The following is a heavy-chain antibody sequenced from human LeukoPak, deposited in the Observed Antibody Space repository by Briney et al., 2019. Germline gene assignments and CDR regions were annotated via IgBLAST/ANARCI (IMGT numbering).Heavy chain of an antibody. D-gene: IGHD3-3*01. CDR1: GYTFTSYY. Sequence: ASVKVSCKASGYTFTSYYINWVRQATGRLLEWMGWMNPNSGNTGDAQKFQGRVTMTRNTSISRAYMELSSLRSEDTAVYYCARVGSFWSGDYGYHDAFDIWGQGTMVTVSS. CDR3: ARVGSFWSGDYGYHDAFDI. CDR2: MNPNSGNT. J-gene: IGHJ3*02. V-gene: IGHV1-8*01.